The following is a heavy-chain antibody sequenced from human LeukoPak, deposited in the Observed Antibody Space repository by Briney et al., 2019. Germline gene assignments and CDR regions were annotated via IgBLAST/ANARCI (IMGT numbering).Heavy chain of an antibody. CDR2: INHSGST. CDR1: GGSFSGYY. CDR3: ARGRRQLVRWGWFDP. Sequence: SETLSLTCAVYGGSFSGYYWSWIRQPPGKGLEWIGEINHSGSTNYNPSLKSRVTISVDTSKNQFSLKLSSVTAADTAVYYCARGRRQLVRWGWFDPWGQGTLVTVSS. V-gene: IGHV4-34*01. J-gene: IGHJ5*02. D-gene: IGHD6-13*01.